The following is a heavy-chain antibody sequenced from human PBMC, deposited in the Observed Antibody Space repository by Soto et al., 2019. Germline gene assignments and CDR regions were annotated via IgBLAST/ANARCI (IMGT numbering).Heavy chain of an antibody. D-gene: IGHD2-15*01. CDR1: GFTFSSYS. Sequence: GGSLRLSCAASGFTFSSYSMNWVRQAPGKGLEWVSYISSSSSTIYYADSVKGRFTISRDNAKNSLYLQMNSLRDEDTAVYYCARPKGYCSGGSCYPAAADYWGQGTLVTVSS. CDR2: ISSSSSTI. J-gene: IGHJ4*02. CDR3: ARPKGYCSGGSCYPAAADY. V-gene: IGHV3-48*02.